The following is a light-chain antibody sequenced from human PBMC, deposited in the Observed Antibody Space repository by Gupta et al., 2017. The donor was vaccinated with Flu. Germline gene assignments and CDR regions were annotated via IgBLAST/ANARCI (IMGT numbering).Light chain of an antibody. V-gene: IGKV3-15*01. CDR1: QSVTSN. J-gene: IGKJ4*01. CDR2: GAS. Sequence: EILMTQSPATLSVSPGERATLSCRASQSVTSNLAWYQQKPGQAPRLLIYGASTRATGIPGRFSGSGFGTEFTLTISRLQSEDFAVYYCQQDNNWPLAFGGGTKVEI. CDR3: QQDNNWPLA.